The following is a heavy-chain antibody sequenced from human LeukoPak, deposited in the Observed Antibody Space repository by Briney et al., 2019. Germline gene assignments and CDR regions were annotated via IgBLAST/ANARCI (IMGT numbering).Heavy chain of an antibody. CDR2: IVVGSGNT. D-gene: IGHD3-3*01. CDR3: AGGRITIFGPYYYYMDV. J-gene: IGHJ6*03. V-gene: IGHV1-58*02. CDR1: GGTFSSYA. Sequence: SVKVSCKASGGTFSSYAISWVRQARGQRLEWIGWIVVGSGNTNYAQKFQERVTITRDMSTSTAYMELSSLRSEDTAVYYCAGGRITIFGPYYYYMDVWGKGTTVTVSS.